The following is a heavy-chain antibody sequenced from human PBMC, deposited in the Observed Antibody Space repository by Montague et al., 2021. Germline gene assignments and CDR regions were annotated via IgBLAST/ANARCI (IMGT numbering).Heavy chain of an antibody. J-gene: IGHJ4*02. V-gene: IGHV2-70*01. CDR1: GFSLSSIGTC. Sequence: PALVKPTQTLTLTCSLSGFSLSSIGTCVSWIRQPPGKALEWLALIEWDDQKHYTTSLAARLTISRDTSQNQVVLRMTNLDPVDTATYFCARSNKELGSENGQWLDFDYWGQGILVTVSS. CDR2: IEWDDQK. CDR3: ARSNKELGSENGQWLDFDY. D-gene: IGHD6-19*01.